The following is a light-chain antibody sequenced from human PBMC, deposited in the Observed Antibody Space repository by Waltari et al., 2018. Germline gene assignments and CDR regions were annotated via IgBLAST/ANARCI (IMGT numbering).Light chain of an antibody. CDR2: DAS. CDR3: QQRTNWQLT. V-gene: IGKV3-11*01. CDR1: QSVSTY. J-gene: IGKJ4*01. Sequence: EVVFTQSPATLSLSTGERATLSCRASQSVSTYLAWYQHKPGQAPRLLIYDASNRATGIPARFSGSGSGTDFTLTISSLEPEDFAVYYCQQRTNWQLTFGGGTKVEIK.